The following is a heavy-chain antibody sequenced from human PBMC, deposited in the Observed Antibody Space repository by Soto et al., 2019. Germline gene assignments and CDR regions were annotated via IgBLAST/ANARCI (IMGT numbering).Heavy chain of an antibody. J-gene: IGHJ6*02. CDR2: IIPIFGTA. D-gene: IGHD2-15*01. CDR3: ARRYCSGVSCYYYGMDV. V-gene: IGHV1-69*12. Sequence: QVQLVQSGAEVKKPGSSVKVSCKASGGTFSSYAISWVRQAPGQGLEWMGGIIPIFGTANYAQKFQGRVTITADESTSTAYMELSSLRSEDTAVYYCARRYCSGVSCYYYGMDVWGQGTTVTVSS. CDR1: GGTFSSYA.